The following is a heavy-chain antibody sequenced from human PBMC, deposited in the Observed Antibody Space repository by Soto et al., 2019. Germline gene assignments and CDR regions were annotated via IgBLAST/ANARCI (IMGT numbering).Heavy chain of an antibody. J-gene: IGHJ6*02. CDR3: ARDFGVYDFWSGYSPSYYGMDV. V-gene: IGHV3-33*01. CDR1: GFTFSSYG. Sequence: LRLSCAASGFTFSSYGMHWVRQAPGKGLEWVAVIWYDGSNKYYADSVKGRFTISRDNSKNTLYLQMNSLRAEDMAVYYCARDFGVYDFWSGYSPSYYGMDVWGQGTTVTVSS. D-gene: IGHD3-3*01. CDR2: IWYDGSNK.